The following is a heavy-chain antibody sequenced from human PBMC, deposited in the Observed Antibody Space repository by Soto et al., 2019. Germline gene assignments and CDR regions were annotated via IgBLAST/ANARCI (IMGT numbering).Heavy chain of an antibody. CDR2: ISGSGGST. D-gene: IGHD6-13*01. V-gene: IGHV3-23*01. CDR3: AKDQGSSWYEIDY. CDR1: GFTFSKYA. J-gene: IGHJ4*02. Sequence: EVQLLESGGGLVQPGGSLRLSCAASGFTFSKYAVTWVRQAPGKGLEWVSTISGSGGSTYYADSVKGRFTISRDNSKNTLHLQMNSLRAEDTAVYYCAKDQGSSWYEIDYWGQGTLVTVSS.